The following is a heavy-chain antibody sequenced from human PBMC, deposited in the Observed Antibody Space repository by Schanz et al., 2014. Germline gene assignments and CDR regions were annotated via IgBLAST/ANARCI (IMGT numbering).Heavy chain of an antibody. Sequence: QLMQSGSEVRKPGASVKVSYKASGYTFTSYYMHWVRQAPGQGLEWMGIINPSGGSTSYAQKFQGRVTMTRDTSTSTVYMELSSLRSEDTAVYYCARDGEAAAGCDYWGQGTLVTVSS. CDR1: GYTFTSYY. CDR3: ARDGEAAAGCDY. J-gene: IGHJ4*02. CDR2: INPSGGST. D-gene: IGHD6-13*01. V-gene: IGHV1-46*03.